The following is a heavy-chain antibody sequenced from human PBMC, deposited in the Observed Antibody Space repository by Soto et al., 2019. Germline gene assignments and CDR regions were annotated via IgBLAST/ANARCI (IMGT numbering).Heavy chain of an antibody. CDR2: ISSSGSTI. CDR3: ARSPRVAARLIFDY. CDR1: GFTFSDYY. V-gene: IGHV3-11*01. J-gene: IGHJ4*02. D-gene: IGHD6-6*01. Sequence: GGSLRLSCAASGFTFSDYYMSWIRQAPGKGLEWVSYISSSGSTIYYADSVKGRFTISRDNAKNSLYLQMNSLRAEDTAVYYCARSPRVAARLIFDYWGQGTLVTVSS.